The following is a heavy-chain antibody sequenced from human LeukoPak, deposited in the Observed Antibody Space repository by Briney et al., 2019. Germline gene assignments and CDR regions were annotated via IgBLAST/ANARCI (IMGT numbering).Heavy chain of an antibody. D-gene: IGHD5-12*01. CDR1: GFTFSSYS. CDR3: ARRARSGYDYRY. J-gene: IGHJ4*02. Sequence: GGSLRLSCAASGFTFSSYSMNWVRQAPGKGLEWVSSISSSSSYIYYADSVKGRFTISRDNAKNSLYLQMNSLRAEDTAVYYCARRARSGYDYRYWGQGTLVTVSS. V-gene: IGHV3-21*01. CDR2: ISSSSSYI.